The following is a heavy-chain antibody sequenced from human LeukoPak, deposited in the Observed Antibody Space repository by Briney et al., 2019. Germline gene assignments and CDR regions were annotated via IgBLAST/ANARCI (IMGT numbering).Heavy chain of an antibody. V-gene: IGHV3-11*01. Sequence: GGSLRLSCAASGFTFHDYYMSWIRQAPGKGLEWVSYISSSGSTIYYADSVKGRFTISRDNAKNSLYLQMNSLRAEDTAVYYCARVFYDYVWGSYRYFDYWGQGTLVTVSS. J-gene: IGHJ4*02. CDR3: ARVFYDYVWGSYRYFDY. CDR1: GFTFHDYY. D-gene: IGHD3-16*02. CDR2: ISSSGSTI.